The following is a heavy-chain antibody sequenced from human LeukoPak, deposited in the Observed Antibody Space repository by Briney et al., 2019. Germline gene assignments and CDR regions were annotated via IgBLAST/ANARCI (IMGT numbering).Heavy chain of an antibody. J-gene: IGHJ4*02. CDR3: ARDLEYTTSSGDY. D-gene: IGHD6-6*01. V-gene: IGHV3-48*03. CDR2: ISSSGVAT. Sequence: GGSLRLSCAASGFIFSSYEMNWVRQAPGKGLEWVSYISSSGVATYYADSVKGRFTISRDNAKSSLYLQMNSLRAEDTAVYYCARDLEYTTSSGDYWGQGTLVIVSS. CDR1: GFIFSSYE.